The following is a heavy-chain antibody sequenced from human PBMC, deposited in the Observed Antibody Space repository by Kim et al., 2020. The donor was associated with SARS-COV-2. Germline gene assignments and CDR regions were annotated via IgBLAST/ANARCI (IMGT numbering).Heavy chain of an antibody. V-gene: IGHV3-7*01. D-gene: IGHD2-2*01. Sequence: GGSLRLSCAASGFTFGNYGMTWVRQAPGKGLEWVADIKQDGSETYYVDSVKGRFTISRDNAKNSLYLQMNSLRTDDTAFYYCAKPLKIRCVAAARSIDYWGQGSLVTVSS. CDR3: AKPLKIRCVAAARSIDY. J-gene: IGHJ4*02. CDR2: IKQDGSET. CDR1: GFTFGNYG.